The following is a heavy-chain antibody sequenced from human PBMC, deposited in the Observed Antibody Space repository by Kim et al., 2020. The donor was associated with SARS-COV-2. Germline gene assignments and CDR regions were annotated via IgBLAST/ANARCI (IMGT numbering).Heavy chain of an antibody. Sequence: GGSLRLSCAASGFTVSSNYMSWVRQAPGKGLEWVSVIYSAGSTYYADSVKGRFIISRDNSKNTLYLQMNSLRAEDTAVYYCARDLIAGQWPIYYYYGMDVRGQGTTVTVSS. CDR2: IYSAGST. CDR3: ARDLIAGQWPIYYYYGMDV. V-gene: IGHV3-66*01. CDR1: GFTVSSNY. J-gene: IGHJ6*02. D-gene: IGHD6-19*01.